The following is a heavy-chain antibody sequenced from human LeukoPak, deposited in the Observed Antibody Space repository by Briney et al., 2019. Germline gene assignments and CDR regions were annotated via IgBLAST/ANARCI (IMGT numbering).Heavy chain of an antibody. CDR3: ARDSYGWGGAFDI. Sequence: PGGSLRLSCAASGFTFNNYAMIWVRQAPGKGLEWVSVISGSGNSTYYADSVKGRFTISRDNSKNTLYLQMNSLRAEDTAVYYCARDSYGWGGAFDIWGQGTMVTVSS. CDR1: GFTFNNYA. V-gene: IGHV3-23*01. J-gene: IGHJ3*02. CDR2: ISGSGNST. D-gene: IGHD3-10*01.